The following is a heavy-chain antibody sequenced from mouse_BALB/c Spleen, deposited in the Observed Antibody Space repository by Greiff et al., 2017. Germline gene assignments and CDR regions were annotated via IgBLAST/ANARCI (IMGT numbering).Heavy chain of an antibody. CDR2: ISYSGST. CDR1: GYSITSDYA. J-gene: IGHJ4*01. V-gene: IGHV3-2*02. CDR3: ARDPPDGYYAMDY. Sequence: EVQRVESGPGLVKPSQSLSLTCTVTGYSITSDYAWNWIRQFPGNKLEWMGYISYSGSTSYNPSLKSRISITRDTSKNQFFLQLNSVTTEDTATYYCARDPPDGYYAMDYWGQGTSVTVSS. D-gene: IGHD2-3*01.